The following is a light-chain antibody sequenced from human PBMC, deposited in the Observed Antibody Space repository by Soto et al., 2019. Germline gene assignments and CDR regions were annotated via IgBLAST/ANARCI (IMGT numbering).Light chain of an antibody. CDR3: ASWDDSLNGPV. CDR1: SSNVGGNP. V-gene: IGLV1-44*01. Sequence: QSALTQPPSASGTPGQRVTISCSGSSSNVGGNPVNWYQHVPTTAPKLLIYTNTQRPSGVPDRFSGSKSGTSASLAISGLQSEDEADYYCASWDDSLNGPVXGTGTKVTV. CDR2: TNT. J-gene: IGLJ1*01.